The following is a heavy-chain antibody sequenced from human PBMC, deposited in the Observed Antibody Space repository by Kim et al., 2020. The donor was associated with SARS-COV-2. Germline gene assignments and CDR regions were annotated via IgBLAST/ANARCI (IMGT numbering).Heavy chain of an antibody. CDR3: ARPLGGSYLRVWSRFEI. D-gene: IGHD1-26*01. V-gene: IGHV4-39*01. Sequence: LKSRVTISVDTSKNPFSLKLSSVTAADTAVYYCARPLGGSYLRVWSRFEIWGQGTMVTVSS. J-gene: IGHJ3*02.